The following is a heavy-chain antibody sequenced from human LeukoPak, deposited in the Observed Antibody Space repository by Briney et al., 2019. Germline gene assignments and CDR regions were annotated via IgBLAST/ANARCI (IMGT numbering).Heavy chain of an antibody. CDR1: AFTFSGYN. V-gene: IGHV3-48*01. CDR2: ISSSSSTI. Sequence: GGSLRLSCAVSAFTFSGYNMNWVRQAPGKGLEWVSYISSSSSTIYYADSVKGRFTISRDNAKNSLYLQMNSLRAEDTAVYYCARGRPGGYFDSWGQGTLVTVSS. D-gene: IGHD2-8*02. CDR3: ARGRPGGYFDS. J-gene: IGHJ4*02.